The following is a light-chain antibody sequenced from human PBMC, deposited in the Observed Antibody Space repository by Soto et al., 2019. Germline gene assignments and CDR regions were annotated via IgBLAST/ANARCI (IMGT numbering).Light chain of an antibody. CDR3: SSKSPDF. Sequence: QSALTQPASVSGSPGQSITISCTGTSSGIRDYNYVSWYQQLPGNAPKLIMYEVSNRPSGISNRFSGSKSGTTASLTISRLQAEDEADYYCSSKSPDFFGSGTKVTVL. CDR2: EVS. CDR1: SSGIRDYNY. J-gene: IGLJ1*01. V-gene: IGLV2-14*01.